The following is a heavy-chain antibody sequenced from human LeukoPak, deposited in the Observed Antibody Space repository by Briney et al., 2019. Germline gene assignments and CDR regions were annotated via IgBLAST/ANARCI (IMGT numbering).Heavy chain of an antibody. V-gene: IGHV4-59*01. Sequence: PSETLSLTCTVSGGSISSYYWSWIRQPPGKGLEWIGDIYYSGSTSYNPSLNSRVTISIDTSKNQFSQNLSSVTAADTAVYYCARDNRGTYYGDFDYWGQGTLVTVSS. CDR3: ARDNRGTYYGDFDY. CDR1: GGSISSYY. J-gene: IGHJ4*02. D-gene: IGHD1-26*01. CDR2: IYYSGST.